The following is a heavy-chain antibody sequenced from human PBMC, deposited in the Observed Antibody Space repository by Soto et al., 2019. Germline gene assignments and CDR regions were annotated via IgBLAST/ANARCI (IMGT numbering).Heavy chain of an antibody. CDR3: ASDIVVVPAAICGGWHPLCD. D-gene: IGHD2-2*01. CDR1: GGSFSGYY. Sequence: PSETLSLTCAVYGGSFSGYYWSWIRQPPGKGLEWIGEINHSGSTNYNPSLKSRVTISVDTSKNQFSLKLSSVTAADTAAYYCASDIVVVPAAICGGWHPLCDWGQGNLVTVSS. V-gene: IGHV4-34*01. CDR2: INHSGST. J-gene: IGHJ4*02.